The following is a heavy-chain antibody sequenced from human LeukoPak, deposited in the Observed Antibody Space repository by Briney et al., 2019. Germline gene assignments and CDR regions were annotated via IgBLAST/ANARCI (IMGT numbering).Heavy chain of an antibody. CDR3: ARQREDGVDAFDI. D-gene: IGHD1-26*01. V-gene: IGHV5-51*01. Sequence: GESLKISCKSSGYNFLNYWIGWVRQRPGKGLEWIGITYPGDSDTRYSPSFQGQVTISADKSISTAYLQWSSLKASATAMYYCARQREDGVDAFDIWGQGTMVTVSS. J-gene: IGHJ3*02. CDR2: TYPGDSDT. CDR1: GYNFLNYW.